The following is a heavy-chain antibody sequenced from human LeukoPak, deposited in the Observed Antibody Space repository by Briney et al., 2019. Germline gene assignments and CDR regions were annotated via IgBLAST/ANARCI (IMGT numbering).Heavy chain of an antibody. V-gene: IGHV3-23*01. D-gene: IGHD3-10*01. CDR3: AKESGLGLVGDYFDY. Sequence: GGSLRLSCAASGFTFSSCGMGWVRQAPGKWLEWVSAISGSGGSTYYADSVEGRFPISRDNSKNTLYLQMNSLRAEDTAVYYCAKESGLGLVGDYFDYWGQGTLVTVSS. J-gene: IGHJ4*02. CDR2: ISGSGGST. CDR1: GFTFSSCG.